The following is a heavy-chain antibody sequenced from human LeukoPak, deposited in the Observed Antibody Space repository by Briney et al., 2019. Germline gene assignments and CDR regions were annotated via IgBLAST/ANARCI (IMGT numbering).Heavy chain of an antibody. CDR2: INTGNGNT. V-gene: IGHV1-3*04. Sequence: ASVKVSCKASGYTFSSFAIHWVRQAPGQRLEWMGWINTGNGNTKYSQKFQGRFTITRDTFASTAYMELSSLTSEDTAVYFCAREYCDTTRCYLPDYWGQGTLVTVSS. D-gene: IGHD2-2*01. CDR1: GYTFSSFA. CDR3: AREYCDTTRCYLPDY. J-gene: IGHJ4*02.